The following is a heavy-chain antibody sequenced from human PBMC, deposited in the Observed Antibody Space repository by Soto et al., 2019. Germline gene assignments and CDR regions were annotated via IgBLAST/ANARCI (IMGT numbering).Heavy chain of an antibody. D-gene: IGHD5-12*01. Sequence: HPGGSMRLSCAATGFTSSSDGMNWVRQTPGKGLEWVSSISGRGDETYYADSVKGRFTISRDNSKNMLYLQVNSLRADDTAVYYCVKSPRSGYEAPWDFWGQGTQVTVSS. CDR3: VKSPRSGYEAPWDF. V-gene: IGHV3-23*01. CDR1: GFTSSSDG. J-gene: IGHJ4*02. CDR2: ISGRGDET.